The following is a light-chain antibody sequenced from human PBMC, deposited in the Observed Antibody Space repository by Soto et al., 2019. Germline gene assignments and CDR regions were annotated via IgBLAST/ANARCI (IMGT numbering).Light chain of an antibody. CDR1: SSNIGAGYD. CDR2: GNN. CDR3: QSHDSSLSGVV. V-gene: IGLV1-40*01. Sequence: QSVLTQPPSVSGAPGQRVTISCTGSSSNIGAGYDVHWYQQRPGTAPKLLIYGNNNRPSGGPDRFSGSKSGTPASLAITGLQADDGADDYCQSHDSSLSGVVFGGGTKLTVL. J-gene: IGLJ2*01.